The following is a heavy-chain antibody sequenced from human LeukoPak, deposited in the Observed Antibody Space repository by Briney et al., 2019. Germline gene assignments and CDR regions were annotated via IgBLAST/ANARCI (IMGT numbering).Heavy chain of an antibody. CDR2: IYYSGST. D-gene: IGHD4-17*01. CDR1: GGSISPYY. J-gene: IGHJ4*02. CDR3: ARTHDYGDYPTTYFDY. V-gene: IGHV4-59*01. Sequence: SETLSLTCTMSGGSISPYYWSWIRQPPGKGLEWIGYIYYSGSTNYNPSLKSRVTISVDTSKNQFSLKLSSVTAVDTAVYYCARTHDYGDYPTTYFDYWGQGTLVTVSS.